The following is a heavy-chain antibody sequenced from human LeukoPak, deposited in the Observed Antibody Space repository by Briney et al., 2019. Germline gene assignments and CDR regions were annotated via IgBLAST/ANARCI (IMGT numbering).Heavy chain of an antibody. CDR3: ARGYCSGGSCKNYLDY. J-gene: IGHJ4*02. D-gene: IGHD2-15*01. Sequence: ASVTVSCTASGYTFTILDINWVRQATGQGLEWVGWMNPYSGNTGYAQKFQGRVTMTRSTSISTAYMELSSLRSEDTAVYFCARGYCSGGSCKNYLDYWGQGTLVTVSS. V-gene: IGHV1-8*01. CDR1: GYTFTILD. CDR2: MNPYSGNT.